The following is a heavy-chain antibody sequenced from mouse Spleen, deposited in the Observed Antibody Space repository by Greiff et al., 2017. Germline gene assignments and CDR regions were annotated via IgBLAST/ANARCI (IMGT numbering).Heavy chain of an antibody. Sequence: EVMLVESGGGLVKPGGSLKLSCAASGFAFSSYDMSWVRQTPEKRLEWVATISSGGSYTYYPDSVKGRFTISRDNARNTLYLQMSSLRSEDTALYYCARLGGDAMDYWGQGTSVTVSS. V-gene: IGHV5-9*02. CDR2: ISSGGSYT. CDR3: ARLGGDAMDY. D-gene: IGHD4-1*01. J-gene: IGHJ4*01. CDR1: GFAFSSYD.